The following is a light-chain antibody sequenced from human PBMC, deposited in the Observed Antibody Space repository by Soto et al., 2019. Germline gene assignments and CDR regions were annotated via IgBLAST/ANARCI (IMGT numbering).Light chain of an antibody. CDR1: QGISSW. V-gene: IGKV1-12*01. CDR3: QQANSSPLT. J-gene: IGKJ4*01. Sequence: DIQMTQSPSSVSASVGDRVTITCRASQGISSWLGWYQQKSGKAPKLLIYAASSLQSGVPSRFSGGGSGTYFTLTISSLQPEDFATYDCQQANSSPLTFGGGTKVEIK. CDR2: AAS.